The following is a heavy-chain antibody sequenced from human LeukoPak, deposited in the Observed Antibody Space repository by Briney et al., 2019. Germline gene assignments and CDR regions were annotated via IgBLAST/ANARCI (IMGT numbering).Heavy chain of an antibody. J-gene: IGHJ5*02. V-gene: IGHV1-18*01. Sequence: AASVKVSCKASGYTFTNYGISWVRQAPAQGLEWMGWISIYNGNTDYAHKLRGRVTMTTETSTSTAYMELRSLGSDDTAVYYCARITYDFWSGYYMPDDPWGQGTLVTVSS. CDR2: ISIYNGNT. CDR3: ARITYDFWSGYYMPDDP. CDR1: GYTFTNYG. D-gene: IGHD3-3*01.